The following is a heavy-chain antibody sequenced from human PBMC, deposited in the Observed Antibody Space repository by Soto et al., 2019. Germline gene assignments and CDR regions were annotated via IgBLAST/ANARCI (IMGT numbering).Heavy chain of an antibody. V-gene: IGHV3-48*02. CDR2: ISSSSSTI. J-gene: IGHJ6*02. CDR1: GFTFSSYS. Sequence: GGSLRLSCAASGFTFSSYSMNWVRQAPGRGLEWVSYISSSSSTIYYADSVKGRFTISRDNAKNSLYLQMNSLRDENTAVYYCAREHITMVRYYYGMDVWRQGTTVTVSS. CDR3: AREHITMVRYYYGMDV. D-gene: IGHD3-10*01.